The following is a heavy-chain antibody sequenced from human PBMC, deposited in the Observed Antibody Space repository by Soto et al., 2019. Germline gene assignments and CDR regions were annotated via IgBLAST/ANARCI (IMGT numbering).Heavy chain of an antibody. J-gene: IGHJ6*02. D-gene: IGHD3-22*01. CDR1: GGTFSSYA. CDR2: ITPTFGTA. CDR3: ASWYDSSGYSPYYYYYGMDV. V-gene: IGHV1-69*06. Sequence: SVKVSCKASGGTFSSYAISWVRQAPGQGLEWMGGITPTFGTANYAQKFQGRVTITADKSTSTAYMELSSLRSEDTAVYYCASWYDSSGYSPYYYYYGMDVWGQGTTVTVSS.